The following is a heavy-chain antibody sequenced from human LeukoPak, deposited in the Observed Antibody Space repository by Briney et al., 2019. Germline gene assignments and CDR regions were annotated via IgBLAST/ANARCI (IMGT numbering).Heavy chain of an antibody. CDR3: AREGGPYRPLDY. J-gene: IGHJ4*02. CDR1: GGSITNTNY. Sequence: SETLSLTCGVSGGSITNTNYWTWVRQPPGKGLEWIGEVNPQGSTNYNPSLMGRVAISVDTSENHISLRLTSVTAADTAVYYCAREGGPYRPLDYSGQGTLVTVSS. V-gene: IGHV4-4*02. CDR2: VNPQGST.